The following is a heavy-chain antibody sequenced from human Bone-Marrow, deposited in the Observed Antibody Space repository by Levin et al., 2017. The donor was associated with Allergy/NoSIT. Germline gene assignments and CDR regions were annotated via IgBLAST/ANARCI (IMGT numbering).Heavy chain of an antibody. J-gene: IGHJ4*02. CDR3: ASGGGWNNPGYALDY. Sequence: GGSLRLSCVVSGLTFRSYAMHWVRQTPGKGLEWVAVISYDGSDKDYADSVKGRFTFSRDNSKNTLDLQMNSLRAEDTAVYYCASGGGWNNPGYALDYWGQGTLITVSS. CDR1: GLTFRSYA. D-gene: IGHD1/OR15-1a*01. V-gene: IGHV3-30*04. CDR2: ISYDGSDK.